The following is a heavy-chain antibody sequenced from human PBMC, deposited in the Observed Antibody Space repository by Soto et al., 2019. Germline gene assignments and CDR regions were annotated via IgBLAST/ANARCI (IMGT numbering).Heavy chain of an antibody. V-gene: IGHV3-23*01. CDR3: AKDRYLDHDSRGYLFDN. Sequence: EVQLLESGGDLIQHGGSLRLSCAASGFTFNIYAMTWVRQAPGKGLEWVSAISRYGDFTYYADSVEGRFTISRDNSKNTLYLQMTSLRAEDTAVYYCAKDRYLDHDSRGYLFDNWGQGTLVTVSS. D-gene: IGHD3-22*01. CDR2: ISRYGDFT. CDR1: GFTFNIYA. J-gene: IGHJ4*02.